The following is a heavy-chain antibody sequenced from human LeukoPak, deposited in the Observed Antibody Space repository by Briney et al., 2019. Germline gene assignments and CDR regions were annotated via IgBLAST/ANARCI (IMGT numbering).Heavy chain of an antibody. J-gene: IGHJ4*02. V-gene: IGHV4-34*01. CDR3: ARGVAAAASSDY. CDR2: INHSGST. D-gene: IGHD6-13*01. Sequence: SETLSLTCAVYGGSFSGYYWSWIRQPPGKGLEWTGEINHSGSTNYNPSLKSRVTISVDTSKNQFSLKLSSVTAADTAVYYCARGVAAAASSDYWGQGTLVTVSS. CDR1: GGSFSGYY.